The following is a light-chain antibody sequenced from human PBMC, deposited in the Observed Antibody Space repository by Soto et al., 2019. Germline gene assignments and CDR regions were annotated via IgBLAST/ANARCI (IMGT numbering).Light chain of an antibody. Sequence: QSARTQPASVSGSPGQSITISCTGTSSDVGGYNYVSWYQQRPGKAPKLMIYDVSNRPSGVSNRFSGPKSGNTASLTISGLQAEDEADYYCSSYTSSSHYVFGTGTKVTVL. J-gene: IGLJ1*01. V-gene: IGLV2-14*01. CDR1: SSDVGGYNY. CDR2: DVS. CDR3: SSYTSSSHYV.